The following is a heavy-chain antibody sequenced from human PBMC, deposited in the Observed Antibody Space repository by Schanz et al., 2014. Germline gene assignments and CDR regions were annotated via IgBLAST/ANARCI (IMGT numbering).Heavy chain of an antibody. CDR1: GYTFTDYG. D-gene: IGHD3-16*01. Sequence: QILLVQPGPEVKKPGASVTVSCKASGYTFTDYGLSWVRQAPGQGLEWLGWIRPDNGHTTYSQKVRDRVIFTTDTSANTAYMELRSLRSDDTAHYYCVRVPSRDVSFDLWGRGTLVTVSS. CDR3: VRVPSRDVSFDL. J-gene: IGHJ2*01. V-gene: IGHV1-18*01. CDR2: IRPDNGHT.